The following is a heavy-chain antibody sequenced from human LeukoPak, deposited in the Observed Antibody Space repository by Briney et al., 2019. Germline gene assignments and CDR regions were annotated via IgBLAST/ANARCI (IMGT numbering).Heavy chain of an antibody. Sequence: GGSLRLSCEGSGFTFSNYWMHWVRQAPGKGLVWVSRINTDGSSTSYADSVKGRFTISRDNAKNTLYLQMNSLRAEDTAVYYCARGPYYYDSSGYFNWFDPWGQGTLVTVSS. CDR1: GFTFSNYW. V-gene: IGHV3-74*01. D-gene: IGHD3-22*01. CDR3: ARGPYYYDSSGYFNWFDP. CDR2: INTDGSST. J-gene: IGHJ5*02.